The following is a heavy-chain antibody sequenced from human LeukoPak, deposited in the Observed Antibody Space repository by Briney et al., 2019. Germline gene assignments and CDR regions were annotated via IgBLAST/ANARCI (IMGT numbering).Heavy chain of an antibody. V-gene: IGHV1-2*02. Sequence: ASVTVSCKASGYTFTVYYMHWVRQAPGQGLEWMGWINPNSGGTNYAQKFQGRVTMTRDTSISTAYMELSRLRSDDTAVYYCARGHRNYYDSSGYPETPFDYWGQGTLVTVSS. D-gene: IGHD3-22*01. CDR3: ARGHRNYYDSSGYPETPFDY. J-gene: IGHJ4*02. CDR1: GYTFTVYY. CDR2: INPNSGGT.